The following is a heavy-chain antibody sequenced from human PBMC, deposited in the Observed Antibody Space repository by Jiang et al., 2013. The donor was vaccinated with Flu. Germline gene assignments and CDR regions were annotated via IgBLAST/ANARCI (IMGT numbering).Heavy chain of an antibody. Sequence: GSGLVKPSGTLSLTCAVSGGSVSSSNWWTWVRQPPGKGLEWIGEVYHSGSTNCNPSLKSRVTISVDKSKNEFSLRLNSVTAADTAVYYCARVGSIGYCSNGNCYSFDQWGQGTLVTVSS. D-gene: IGHD2-15*01. CDR1: GGSVSSSNW. J-gene: IGHJ4*02. V-gene: IGHV4-4*02. CDR3: ARVGSIGYCSNGNCYSFDQ. CDR2: VYHSGST.